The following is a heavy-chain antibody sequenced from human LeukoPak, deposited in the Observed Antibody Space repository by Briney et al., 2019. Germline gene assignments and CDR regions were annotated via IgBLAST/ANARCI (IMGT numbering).Heavy chain of an antibody. V-gene: IGHV1-18*04. CDR1: GYTFTGYY. CDR3: ARDRRPLYGENYWVSGFDI. Sequence: GASVKVSCKASGYTFTGYYMHWVRQAPGQGLEWMGWISAYNGNPDYAQKFQGRVTMTTETSTSTAYMELRSLRSDDTAVYYCARDRRPLYGENYWVSGFDIWGEGTMVTVAS. D-gene: IGHD4/OR15-4a*01. J-gene: IGHJ3*02. CDR2: ISAYNGNP.